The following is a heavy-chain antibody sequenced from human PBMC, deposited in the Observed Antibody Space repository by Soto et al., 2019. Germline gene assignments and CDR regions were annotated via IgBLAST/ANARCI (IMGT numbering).Heavy chain of an antibody. D-gene: IGHD6-13*01. CDR3: ARHQGPAAGNYGMDV. Sequence: LRLSCAASGFTFSSYSMNWVRQAPGKGLEWVASISSSSSYIYYADSVKGRFTTSRDKAKNSLFLQMGSLRAEDTALYYCARHQGPAAGNYGMDVWGRGTAVTVSS. CDR1: GFTFSSYS. V-gene: IGHV3-21*01. CDR2: ISSSSSYI. J-gene: IGHJ6*02.